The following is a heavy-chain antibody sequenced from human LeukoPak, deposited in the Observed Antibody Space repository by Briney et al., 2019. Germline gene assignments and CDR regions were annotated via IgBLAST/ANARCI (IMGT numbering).Heavy chain of an antibody. CDR3: ARGRLRSYYGMDV. J-gene: IGHJ6*02. CDR2: ISGSGGGT. CDR1: GITLSNYG. Sequence: GGSLRLSCAVSGITLSNYGMSWVRQAPGKGLEWVAGISGSGGGTNYADSVKGRFTISRDNAKNTLYLQMNSLRAEDTAVYYCARGRLRSYYGMDVWGQGTTVTVSS. V-gene: IGHV3-23*01. D-gene: IGHD4-17*01.